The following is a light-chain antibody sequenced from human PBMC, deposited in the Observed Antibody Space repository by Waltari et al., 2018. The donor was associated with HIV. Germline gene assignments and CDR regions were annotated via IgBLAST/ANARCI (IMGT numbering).Light chain of an antibody. J-gene: IGLJ3*02. Sequence: QSALTQPASVSGSPGQSIPIPCTGTSSDVGSSNLVSWYQQHPGKAPKLMIYEVSKRPSGVSNRFSGSKSGNTASLTISGLQAEDEADYYCCSYAGSWVFGGGTKLTVL. V-gene: IGLV2-23*02. CDR3: CSYAGSWV. CDR2: EVS. CDR1: SSDVGSSNL.